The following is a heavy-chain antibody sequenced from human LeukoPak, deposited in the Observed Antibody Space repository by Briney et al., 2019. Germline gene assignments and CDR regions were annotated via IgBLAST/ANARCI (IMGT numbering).Heavy chain of an antibody. V-gene: IGHV3-30-3*01. Sequence: GGSLRLSCAASGFTFSSYAMHWDRQAPGKGLEWVAVISYDGSNKYYADSVKGRFTISRDNSKNTVYLQMNSLRPEDTAVYDCAKESTIAALSTDDSWGQGTLVTVSS. J-gene: IGHJ4*02. CDR1: GFTFSSYA. CDR3: AKESTIAALSTDDS. D-gene: IGHD1-1*01. CDR2: ISYDGSNK.